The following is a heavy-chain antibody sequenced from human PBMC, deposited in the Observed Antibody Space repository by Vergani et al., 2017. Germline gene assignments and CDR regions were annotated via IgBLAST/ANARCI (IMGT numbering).Heavy chain of an antibody. D-gene: IGHD4-11*01. CDR2: ISWDGGST. CDR1: GFTFDDYA. Sequence: EVQLVESGGVVVQPGGSLRLSCAASGFTFDDYAMHWVRQAPGKGLEWVSLISWDGGSTYYADSVKGRFTISRDNSKNSLYLQMNSLRAEDTAVYYCARDLRFYSNYWYFDLWGRGTLVTVSS. V-gene: IGHV3-43D*03. J-gene: IGHJ2*01. CDR3: ARDLRFYSNYWYFDL.